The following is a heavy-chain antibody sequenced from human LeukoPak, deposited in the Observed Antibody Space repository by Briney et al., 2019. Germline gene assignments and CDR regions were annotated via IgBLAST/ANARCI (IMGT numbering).Heavy chain of an antibody. V-gene: IGHV4-39*07. D-gene: IGHD6-19*01. Sequence: SETLSLTCTVSGGSISSTSYYWGWIRQPPGKGLEWIGSIYYSGSTYYTPSLRSRVTISVDTSKNQFSLKLSSVTAADTAVYYCARDRAVAGGSEYSQHWGQGTLVTVSS. CDR1: GGSISSTSYY. CDR2: IYYSGST. CDR3: ARDRAVAGGSEYSQH. J-gene: IGHJ1*01.